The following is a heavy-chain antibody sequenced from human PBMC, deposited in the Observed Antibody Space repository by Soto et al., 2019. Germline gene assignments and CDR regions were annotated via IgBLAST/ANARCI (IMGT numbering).Heavy chain of an antibody. CDR2: INHSGST. Sequence: SETLSLTCAVYGGSFSGYYWSWIRQPPGKELEWIGEINHSGSTNYNPSLKSRVTISVDTSKNQFSLKLSSVTAADTAVYYCARGRDIVVVPAAILSAEYFQHWGQGTLVTVSS. V-gene: IGHV4-34*01. CDR1: GGSFSGYY. D-gene: IGHD2-2*01. J-gene: IGHJ1*01. CDR3: ARGRDIVVVPAAILSAEYFQH.